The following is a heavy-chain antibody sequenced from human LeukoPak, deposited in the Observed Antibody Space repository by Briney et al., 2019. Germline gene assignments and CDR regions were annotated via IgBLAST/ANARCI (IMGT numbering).Heavy chain of an antibody. J-gene: IGHJ4*02. CDR2: INPNSGGT. V-gene: IGHV1-2*02. D-gene: IGHD2-15*01. CDR1: GYTFTGYY. CDR3: ARASAGIVVVVAAFDY. Sequence: GASVKVSCKASGYTFTGYYMHWVRQAPGQGLEWMGWINPNSGGTNYAQKFQGRVTMTRDTSISTAYMELSRLRSDDMAVYYCARASAGIVVVVAAFDYWGQGTLVTVSS.